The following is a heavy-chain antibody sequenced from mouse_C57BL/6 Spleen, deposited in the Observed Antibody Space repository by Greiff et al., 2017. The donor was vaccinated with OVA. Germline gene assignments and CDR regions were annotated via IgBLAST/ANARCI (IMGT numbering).Heavy chain of an antibody. D-gene: IGHD3-2*02. CDR1: GFTFSDYG. Sequence: EVKLMESGGGLVKPGGSLKLSCAASGFTFSDYGMHWVRQAPEKGLEWVAYISSGNSTIYYAATVKGRFTISRDNAKNTLFLQMTSLRSEDTAMYDCARPGSGDVGFAYWGQGTLVTVSA. CDR3: ARPGSGDVGFAY. J-gene: IGHJ3*01. CDR2: ISSGNSTI. V-gene: IGHV5-17*01.